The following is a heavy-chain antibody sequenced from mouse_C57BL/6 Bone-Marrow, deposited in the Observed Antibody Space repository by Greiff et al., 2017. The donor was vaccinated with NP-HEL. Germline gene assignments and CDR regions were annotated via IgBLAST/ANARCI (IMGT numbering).Heavy chain of an antibody. CDR1: GYTFTSYW. Sequence: QVHVKQPGAELVKPGASVKLSCKASGYTFTSYWMQWVKQRPGQGLEWIGEIDPSDSYTNYNQKFKGKATLTVDTSSSTAYMQLSSLTSEDSAVYYCAREELDYYAMDYWGQGTSVTVSS. J-gene: IGHJ4*01. CDR2: IDPSDSYT. CDR3: AREELDYYAMDY. V-gene: IGHV1-50*01.